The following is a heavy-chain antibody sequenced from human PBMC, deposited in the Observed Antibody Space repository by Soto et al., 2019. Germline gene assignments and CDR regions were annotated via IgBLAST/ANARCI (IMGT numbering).Heavy chain of an antibody. CDR1: GFTFSDYY. J-gene: IGHJ6*02. D-gene: IGHD6-6*01. Sequence: GGSLRLSCAASGFTFSDYYMSWIRQAPGKGLEWVSYISSSGSTIYYADSVKGRSTISRDNAKNSLYLQMNSLRAEDTAVYYCASSSSFYYYYYGMDVWGQGTTVTVSS. V-gene: IGHV3-11*01. CDR2: ISSSGSTI. CDR3: ASSSSFYYYYYGMDV.